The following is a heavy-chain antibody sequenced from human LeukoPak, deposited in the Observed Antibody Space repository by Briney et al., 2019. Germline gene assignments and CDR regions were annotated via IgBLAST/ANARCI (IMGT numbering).Heavy chain of an antibody. CDR3: ARTTHTDY. J-gene: IGHJ4*02. V-gene: IGHV3-7*01. CDR2: IKEDSSEK. D-gene: IGHD1-1*01. CDR1: GFTFNTYW. Sequence: PRGSLRLSCAASGFTFNTYWMTWVRRAPGKGLEWVATIKEDSSEKYYVDSVRGRFTISRDNAENSLYLQMNSLRVEDTAVYYCARTTHTDYWGQGTLVTVSS.